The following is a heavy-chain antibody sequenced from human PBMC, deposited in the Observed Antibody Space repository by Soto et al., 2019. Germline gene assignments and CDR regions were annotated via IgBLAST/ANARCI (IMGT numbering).Heavy chain of an antibody. J-gene: IGHJ4*02. CDR2: IWYDGSNK. CDR1: GFTFSSYG. Sequence: TGGSLRLSCAASGFTFSSYGIHWVRQAPGKGLEWVAVIWYDGSNKYYADSVKGRFTISRDNSKNTLYLQMNSLRAEDTAVYYCIVGATFVDYWGQGTLVTVSS. D-gene: IGHD1-26*01. V-gene: IGHV3-33*01. CDR3: IVGATFVDY.